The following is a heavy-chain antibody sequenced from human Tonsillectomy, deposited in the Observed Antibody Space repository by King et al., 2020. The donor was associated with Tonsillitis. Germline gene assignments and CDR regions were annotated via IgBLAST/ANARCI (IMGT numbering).Heavy chain of an antibody. V-gene: IGHV1-18*01. J-gene: IGHJ4*02. CDR2: ISTYNGNT. D-gene: IGHD2-21*02. CDR3: GRIYCGGDGYSGPWDY. Sequence: QLVQSGAEVKKPGASVKVSCKASGYTFTDYGVSWVRQAPGQGLEWMGWISTYNGNTNYAQKLQGRVTMTTDTSTSTAYMELRSLRSDDTAVYYCGRIYCGGDGYSGPWDYWGQGTLVTVSS. CDR1: GYTFTDYG.